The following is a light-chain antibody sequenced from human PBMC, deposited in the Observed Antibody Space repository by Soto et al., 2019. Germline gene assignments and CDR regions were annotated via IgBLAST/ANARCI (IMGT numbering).Light chain of an antibody. J-gene: IGLJ1*01. CDR2: KDS. Sequence: SYEPTQPPSVSVSPGQTARITCSGDALPKQYAYWYQQKPGQAPVLVIYKDSERPSGIPERFSGSSSGTTVTLTISGVQAEDEADYYCQSADSSGTYDVFGTGTKVTVL. V-gene: IGLV3-25*02. CDR1: ALPKQY. CDR3: QSADSSGTYDV.